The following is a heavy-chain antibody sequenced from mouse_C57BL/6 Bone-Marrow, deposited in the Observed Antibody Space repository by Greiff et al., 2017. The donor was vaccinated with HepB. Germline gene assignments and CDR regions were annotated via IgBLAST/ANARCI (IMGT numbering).Heavy chain of an antibody. J-gene: IGHJ4*01. CDR2: IHPNSGST. CDR1: GYTFTSYW. CDR3: SREYYYDGYYYAMDY. V-gene: IGHV1-64*01. Sequence: QVQLQQPGAELVKPGASVKLSCKASGYTFTSYWMHWVKQRPGQGLEWIGMIHPNSGSTNYNEKFKSKATLTVDKSSSTAYMQLSSLTSEDSAVYYCSREYYYDGYYYAMDYWGQGTSVTVSS. D-gene: IGHD1-1*01.